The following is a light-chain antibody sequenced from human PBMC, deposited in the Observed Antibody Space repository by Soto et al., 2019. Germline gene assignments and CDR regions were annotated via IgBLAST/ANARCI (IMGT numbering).Light chain of an antibody. Sequence: DIQMTQSPYSLSAAVGDRVTIACRASQNINTYLNWYQQKPGKAPKLLIFDAASLQSGVPSRFSGGGSRQDFTLTITSLQPEDFATYYCQQTSSAPFTFGPGTKVDIK. CDR1: QNINTY. CDR3: QQTSSAPFT. J-gene: IGKJ3*01. V-gene: IGKV1-39*01. CDR2: DAA.